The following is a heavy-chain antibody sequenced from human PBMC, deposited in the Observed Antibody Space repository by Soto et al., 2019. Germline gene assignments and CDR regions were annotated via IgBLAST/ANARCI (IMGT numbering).Heavy chain of an antibody. Sequence: KPSETLSLTCTVSGGSISSSSYYWGWIRQPPGKGLEWIGSIYYSGSTYYNPSLKSRVTISVDTSKNQFSLKLSSVTAADTAVYYCASSHRAYYDFWSGSYYYYGMDVWGQGTTVTV. CDR2: IYYSGST. J-gene: IGHJ6*02. D-gene: IGHD3-3*01. CDR1: GGSISSSSYY. CDR3: ASSHRAYYDFWSGSYYYYGMDV. V-gene: IGHV4-39*01.